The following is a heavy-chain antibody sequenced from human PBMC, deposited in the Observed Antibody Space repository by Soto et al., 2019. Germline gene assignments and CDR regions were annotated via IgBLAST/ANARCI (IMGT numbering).Heavy chain of an antibody. Sequence: LRLSCAASGFTFSYYGLHWVRHAPGKGLEWVAGISYDGSNRYYGDSVKGRFSISRDNPNNTLYLQMNSLRDEDTAVYYCAKGGRIPTSSVDYWGQGTLVTVSS. CDR3: AKGGRIPTSSVDY. J-gene: IGHJ4*02. D-gene: IGHD2-2*01. CDR1: GFTFSYYG. V-gene: IGHV3-30*18. CDR2: ISYDGSNR.